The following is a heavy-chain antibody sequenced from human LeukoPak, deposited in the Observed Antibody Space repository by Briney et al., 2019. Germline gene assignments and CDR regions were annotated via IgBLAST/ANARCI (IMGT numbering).Heavy chain of an antibody. CDR2: IKTDGTEA. CDR1: GFTFRDYW. V-gene: IGHV3-7*05. Sequence: PGESLKISCAASGFTFRDYWMSWVRQAPGKGLEWVANIKTDGTEAYYMDSVKGRFNISRDNAKNALYLQMSSLRTEDTAVYYCARDYDFWSGYFDWWGQGTRVTVSS. D-gene: IGHD3-3*01. CDR3: ARDYDFWSGYFDW. J-gene: IGHJ4*02.